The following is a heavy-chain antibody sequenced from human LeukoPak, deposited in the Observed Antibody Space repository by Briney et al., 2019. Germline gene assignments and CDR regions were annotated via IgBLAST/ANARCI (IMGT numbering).Heavy chain of an antibody. J-gene: IGHJ5*02. D-gene: IGHD3-10*01. V-gene: IGHV1-3*03. CDR2: INAGNGNT. Sequence: ASVKVSCKASGYTFTSYSMHWVRQAPGQRLEWMGWINAGNGNTKYSQEFQGRATISRDTSASTAYMELSSLRSEDTAVYYCARDRGRITMVRGVPNWFDPWGQGTLVTVSS. CDR1: GYTFTSYS. CDR3: ARDRGRITMVRGVPNWFDP.